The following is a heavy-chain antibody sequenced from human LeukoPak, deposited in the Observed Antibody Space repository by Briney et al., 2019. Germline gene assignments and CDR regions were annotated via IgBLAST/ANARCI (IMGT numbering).Heavy chain of an antibody. J-gene: IGHJ6*02. CDR2: MNPNSGNT. Sequence: ASVKVSCKASGYTFTSYDINWVRQATGQGLEWMGWMNPNSGNTGYAQKFQGRVTMTRNTSISTAYMELSSLRSEDTAVYYCARVHRTYCYYGMDVWGQGTTVTISS. CDR1: GYTFTSYD. CDR3: ARVHRTYCYYGMDV. V-gene: IGHV1-8*01.